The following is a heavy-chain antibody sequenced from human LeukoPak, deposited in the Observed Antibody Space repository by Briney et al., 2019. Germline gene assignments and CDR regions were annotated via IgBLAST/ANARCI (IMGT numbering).Heavy chain of an antibody. CDR3: ARSMYYDFWSGSYTETAWDY. CDR2: ISSSSSTI. J-gene: IGHJ4*02. D-gene: IGHD3-3*01. CDR1: GFTVSSNY. Sequence: GGSLRLSCAASGFTVSSNYMSWVRQAPGKGLEWVSYISSSSSTIYYADSVKGRFTISRDNAKNSLYLQMNSLRAEDTAVYYCARSMYYDFWSGSYTETAWDYWGQGTLVTVSS. V-gene: IGHV3-48*01.